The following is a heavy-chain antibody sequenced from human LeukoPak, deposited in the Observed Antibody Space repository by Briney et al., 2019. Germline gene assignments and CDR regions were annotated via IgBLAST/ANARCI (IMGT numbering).Heavy chain of an antibody. V-gene: IGHV3-9*01. Sequence: GGSLRLSCAASGFTFDDYAMHWVRQAPGKGLEWVSGISWNSGSIGYADSVKGRFTISRDNAKNSLYLQMNGLRAEDTALYYCAKDWSLAASAFFDYWGQGTLVTVSS. D-gene: IGHD6-25*01. CDR3: AKDWSLAASAFFDY. CDR2: ISWNSGSI. J-gene: IGHJ4*02. CDR1: GFTFDDYA.